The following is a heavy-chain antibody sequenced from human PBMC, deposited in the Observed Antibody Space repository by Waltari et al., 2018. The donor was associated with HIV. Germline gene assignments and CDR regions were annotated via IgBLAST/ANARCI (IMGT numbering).Heavy chain of an antibody. Sequence: QVQLVQSGAEVKKPGASVKVSCKVSGYTLTELSMHWVRQAPGKGLEWVGGCDPEDGEKIYAQKFQGRVTMTEDTSTDTAYMELSSLRSEDTAVYYCATLDGYNAEMTEDYWGQGTLVTVSS. J-gene: IGHJ4*02. CDR2: CDPEDGEK. V-gene: IGHV1-24*01. D-gene: IGHD5-12*01. CDR3: ATLDGYNAEMTEDY. CDR1: GYTLTELS.